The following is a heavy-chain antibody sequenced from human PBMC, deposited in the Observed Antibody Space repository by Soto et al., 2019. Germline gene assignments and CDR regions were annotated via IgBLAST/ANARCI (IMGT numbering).Heavy chain of an antibody. CDR2: INVYSSTP. V-gene: IGHV1-18*01. CDR3: ARGRGGDLSSSGHVHNYLDY. D-gene: IGHD3-22*01. CDR1: GYSFTDYG. Sequence: QVQLLQSGSEVKRAGTAVKVSCKASGYSFTDYGVSWVRQAPGQGLEWMGWINVYSSTPNCFPKFHGRVTMTADRSTSTLFMERRDLSPEDTAVYFCARGRGGDLSSSGHVHNYLDYWGQGALVTVSS. J-gene: IGHJ4*02.